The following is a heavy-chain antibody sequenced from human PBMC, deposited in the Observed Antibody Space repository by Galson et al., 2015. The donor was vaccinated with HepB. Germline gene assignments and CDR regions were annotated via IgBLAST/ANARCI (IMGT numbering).Heavy chain of an antibody. CDR3: ARFYYYDSSGYPLYFYH. J-gene: IGHJ4*02. V-gene: IGHV3-23*01. CDR1: GFNFNTFG. Sequence: SLRLSCAASGFNFNTFGMAWVRQAPGKGLEWVSAISGSGGGTYYADSVKGRLTVSRDNSKDTLFLQMNSLRAEDTALYYCARFYYYDSSGYPLYFYHWGQGTLVTVSS. D-gene: IGHD3-22*01. CDR2: ISGSGGGT.